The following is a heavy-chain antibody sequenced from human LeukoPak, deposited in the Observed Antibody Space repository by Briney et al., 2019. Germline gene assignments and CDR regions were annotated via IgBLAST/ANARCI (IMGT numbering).Heavy chain of an antibody. CDR1: GFTFSSYG. CDR2: IWYDGSNR. Sequence: GRSLRLSCAACGFTFSSYGMHWVRQAQGKGLEGVAVIWYDGSNRSYAHAVKGRFTIPRDNSNNTLCLQMNSLRAEDTAVYYCAREGGYYDSSGYYSLDYRGQGTLGTVSA. D-gene: IGHD3-22*01. CDR3: AREGGYYDSSGYYSLDY. J-gene: IGHJ4*02. V-gene: IGHV3-33*01.